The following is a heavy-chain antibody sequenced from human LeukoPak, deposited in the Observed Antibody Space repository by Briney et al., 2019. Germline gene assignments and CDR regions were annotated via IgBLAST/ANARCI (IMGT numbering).Heavy chain of an antibody. D-gene: IGHD5-12*01. J-gene: IGHJ4*02. CDR2: ISAYNGNT. Sequence: WASVKVSCKASGYTFTSYGISWVRQAPGQGLEWMGWISAYNGNTNYAQKLQGRVTMTTDTSTSTAYMELRSLRSDDTAVYYCARDDIWTPEWLRDGWGQGTLVTVSS. CDR3: ARDDIWTPEWLRDG. V-gene: IGHV1-18*01. CDR1: GYTFTSYG.